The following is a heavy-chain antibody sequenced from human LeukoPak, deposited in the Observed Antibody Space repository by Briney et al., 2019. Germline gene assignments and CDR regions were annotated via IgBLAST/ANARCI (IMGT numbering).Heavy chain of an antibody. CDR2: INSDGNRT. V-gene: IGHV3-74*01. CDR1: GFTFTTYL. D-gene: IGHD3-10*01. CDR3: ASARAGTYYNLGYYMDV. J-gene: IGHJ6*03. Sequence: PGGSLTLSCAASGFTFTTYLIHWVRQGPGKGLVWVSRINSDGNRTSYADSVKGRFTISRDNAKNTLYLQMNSLRAEDTAVYYCASARAGTYYNLGYYMDVWGKGTTVTVSS.